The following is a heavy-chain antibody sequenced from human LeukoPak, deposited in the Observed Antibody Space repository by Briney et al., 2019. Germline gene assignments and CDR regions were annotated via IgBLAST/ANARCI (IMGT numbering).Heavy chain of an antibody. V-gene: IGHV4-39*07. D-gene: IGHD1-26*01. Sequence: SSETLSLTCTVSGDSITSSAFYWGWIRQAPGKGLEWIGRIYTSGSTNYNPSLKSRVTMSVDTSKNQFSLKLSSVTAADTAVYYCARDAVLLVGATRPGWFDPWGQGTLVTVSS. J-gene: IGHJ5*02. CDR1: GDSITSSAFY. CDR3: ARDAVLLVGATRPGWFDP. CDR2: IYTSGST.